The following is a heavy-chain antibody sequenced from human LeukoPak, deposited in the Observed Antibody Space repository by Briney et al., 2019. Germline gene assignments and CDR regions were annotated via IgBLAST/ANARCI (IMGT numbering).Heavy chain of an antibody. J-gene: IGHJ3*02. V-gene: IGHV3-30*02. D-gene: IGHD1-26*01. CDR3: AKSQSREVDAFDI. CDR2: IRYDGSNK. CDR1: GFTFSSYG. Sequence: PGGSLRLSCAASGFTFSSYGMHWVRQAPGKGLEWVAFIRYDGSNKYYADSVKGRFTISRDNSKNTLYLQMNSLRAEDTAVYYCAKSQSREVDAFDIWGQGTMVTVSS.